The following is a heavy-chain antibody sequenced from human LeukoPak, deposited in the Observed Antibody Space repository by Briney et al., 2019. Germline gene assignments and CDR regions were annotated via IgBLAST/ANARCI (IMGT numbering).Heavy chain of an antibody. Sequence: PSETLSLTCTVSGGSISSGDYYWSWIRQPPGKGLEWIGYIYYSGSTYYNPSLKSRVTISVDTSKNQFSLKLSSVTAADTAVYYCARVRIAVAGGSRFDYWGQGTLVTVSS. D-gene: IGHD6-19*01. CDR2: IYYSGST. CDR3: ARVRIAVAGGSRFDY. J-gene: IGHJ4*02. V-gene: IGHV4-30-4*02. CDR1: GGSISSGDYY.